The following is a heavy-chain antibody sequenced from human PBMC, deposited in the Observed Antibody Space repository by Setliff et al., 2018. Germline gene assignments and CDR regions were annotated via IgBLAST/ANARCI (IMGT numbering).Heavy chain of an antibody. Sequence: ASVKVSCKASGYTFTGYYMHWVRQAPGQGLEWMGWINPNSGGTNYAQKFQGRVTMTRDTSISTAYMELSRLRSDDTAVYYCTTEAVAGPCFDYWGQGTLVTVSS. CDR2: INPNSGGT. V-gene: IGHV1-2*02. J-gene: IGHJ4*02. CDR1: GYTFTGYY. D-gene: IGHD6-19*01. CDR3: TTEAVAGPCFDY.